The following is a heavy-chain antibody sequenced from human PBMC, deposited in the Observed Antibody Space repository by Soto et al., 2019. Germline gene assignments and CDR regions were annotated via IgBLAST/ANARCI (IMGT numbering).Heavy chain of an antibody. D-gene: IGHD3-22*01. J-gene: IGHJ4*02. CDR3: ARVVYYDSSGYFDY. V-gene: IGHV3-30-3*01. CDR2: ISYDGSNK. CDR1: GFTFSSYA. Sequence: LRLSCAASGFTFSSYAMHWVRQAPGKGLEWVAVISYDGSNKYYADSVKGRFTISRDNSKNTLYLQMNSLRAEDTAVYYCARVVYYDSSGYFDYWGQGTLVTVSS.